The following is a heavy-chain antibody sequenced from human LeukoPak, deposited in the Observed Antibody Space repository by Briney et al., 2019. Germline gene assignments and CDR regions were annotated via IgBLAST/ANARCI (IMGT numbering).Heavy chain of an antibody. J-gene: IGHJ3*02. CDR2: IRYDGSNK. CDR3: AKDSYRYCSSTSCYAFDI. D-gene: IGHD2-2*01. Sequence: GGSLRLSCAASGFTSSSYSMHWVRQAPGKGLEWVAFIRYDGSNKYYADSVKGRFTISRDNSKNTLYLQMNSLRAEDTAVYYCAKDSYRYCSSTSCYAFDIWGQGTMVTVSS. CDR1: GFTSSSYS. V-gene: IGHV3-30*02.